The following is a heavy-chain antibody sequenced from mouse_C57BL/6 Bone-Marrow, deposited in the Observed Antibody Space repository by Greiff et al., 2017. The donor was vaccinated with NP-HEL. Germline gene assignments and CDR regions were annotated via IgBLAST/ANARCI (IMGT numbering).Heavy chain of an antibody. CDR1: GFTFSSYA. D-gene: IGHD1-1*01. CDR2: ISSGGDYI. CDR3: TRDRGDYGSIHWYFDV. V-gene: IGHV5-9-1*02. J-gene: IGHJ1*03. Sequence: EVMLVESGEGLVKPGGSLKLSCAASGFTFSSYAMSWVRQTPEKRLEWVAYISSGGDYIYYADTVKGRFTISRDNARNTLYLQMSSLKSEDTAMYYCTRDRGDYGSIHWYFDVWGTGTTVTVSS.